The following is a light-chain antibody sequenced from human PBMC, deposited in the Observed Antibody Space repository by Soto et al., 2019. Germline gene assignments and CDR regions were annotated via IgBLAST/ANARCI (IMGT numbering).Light chain of an antibody. CDR2: DVT. Sequence: QSALTQPASASGSPGQSITISCTGTSSDVGDYYYVSWYQHHPGKAPKLMIFDVTNRPSGVSNRFAGSKSGNTASLTICGRQAEDEADYYCSSYTGSSAVVFGGGTKLTVL. CDR1: SSDVGDYYY. J-gene: IGLJ2*01. CDR3: SSYTGSSAVV. V-gene: IGLV2-14*03.